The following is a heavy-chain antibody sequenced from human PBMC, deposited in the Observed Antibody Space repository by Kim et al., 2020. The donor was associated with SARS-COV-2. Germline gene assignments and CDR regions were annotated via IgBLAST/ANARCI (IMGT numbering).Heavy chain of an antibody. CDR1: GYTFTTYP. CDR3: ARGDTSGYLFAY. V-gene: IGHV7-4-1*02. CDR2: ISTKTGNP. D-gene: IGHD3-22*01. J-gene: IGHJ4*02. Sequence: ASVKVSCEASGYTFTTYPLHWLRQAPGQGPEWMGWISTKTGNPTYVQGFTGRFVFSFDTSVSTAYLQISSLKAEDTAVYYCARGDTSGYLFAYWGQGSLVTVSS.